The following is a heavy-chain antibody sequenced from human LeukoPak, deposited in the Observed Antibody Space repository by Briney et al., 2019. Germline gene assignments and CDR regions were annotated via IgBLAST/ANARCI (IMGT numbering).Heavy chain of an antibody. CDR2: IYYSGST. D-gene: IGHD3-22*01. V-gene: IGHV4-39*01. J-gene: IGHJ6*03. CDR1: GGSISSSSYY. Sequence: SETLSLTCTVSGGSISSSSYYWGWIRQPPGKGLEWIGSIYYSGSTYYNPSLKSRVTISVDTSKNQFSLKLSSVTAADTAVYYCAGDSSGYYYYYYYYMDVWGKGTTVTISS. CDR3: AGDSSGYYYYYYYYMDV.